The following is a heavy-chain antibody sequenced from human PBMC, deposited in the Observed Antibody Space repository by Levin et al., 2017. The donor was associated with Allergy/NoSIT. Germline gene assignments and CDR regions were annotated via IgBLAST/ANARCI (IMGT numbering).Heavy chain of an antibody. D-gene: IGHD6-19*01. CDR1: GGPVNSGSYY. CDR3: TRDRGSSGWFES. CDR2: VYYSGTT. Sequence: PSETLSLTCTVSGGPVNSGSYYWSWIRQPPGKGREWIGSVYYSGTTNYNPSLKRRASITVDTSKNPFSLTLCSLTPADTAVYYCTRDRGSSGWFESWGQGTLVTVSS. J-gene: IGHJ5*01. V-gene: IGHV4-61*01.